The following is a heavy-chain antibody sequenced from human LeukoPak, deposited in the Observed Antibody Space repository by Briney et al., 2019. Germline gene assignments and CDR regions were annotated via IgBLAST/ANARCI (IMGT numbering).Heavy chain of an antibody. CDR1: GYRFTNYW. CDR3: ARRSQMATIDFDY. V-gene: IGHV5-51*01. CDR2: IYPGDSDT. J-gene: IGHJ4*02. Sequence: GASLKISCKSSGYRFTNYWIGWVRQMPGKGLEWMGIIYPGDSDTKYSPSFQGQVTISADKSISTAYLQWSSLKASDTAMYYCARRSQMATIDFDYWGQGTLVTVSS. D-gene: IGHD5-24*01.